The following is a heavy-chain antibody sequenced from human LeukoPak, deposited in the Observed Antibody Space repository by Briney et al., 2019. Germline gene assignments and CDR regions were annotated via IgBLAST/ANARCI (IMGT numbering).Heavy chain of an antibody. Sequence: GASVKVSCKASGYTFTSYAMHWVRQAPGQRLEWMGWINAGNGNTKYSQKFQGRVTITRDISASTAYMELSSLRSEDTAVYYCARAIYGSGQDNWFDPWGQGTLVTVSS. CDR1: GYTFTSYA. CDR2: INAGNGNT. CDR3: ARAIYGSGQDNWFDP. V-gene: IGHV1-3*01. D-gene: IGHD3-10*01. J-gene: IGHJ5*02.